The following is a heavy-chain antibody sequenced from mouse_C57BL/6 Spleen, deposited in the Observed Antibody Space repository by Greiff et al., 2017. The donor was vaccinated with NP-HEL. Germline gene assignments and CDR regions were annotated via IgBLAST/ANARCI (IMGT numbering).Heavy chain of an antibody. J-gene: IGHJ3*01. CDR3: ARSRGYDYDGGFAY. Sequence: QVQLQQSGAELARPGASVKLSCKASGYTFTSYGISWVKQRTGQGLEWIGEIYPRSGNTYYNEKFKGKATLTADKSSSTAYMELRSLTSEDSAVYFCARSRGYDYDGGFAYWGQGTLVTVSA. CDR1: GYTFTSYG. CDR2: IYPRSGNT. D-gene: IGHD2-4*01. V-gene: IGHV1-81*01.